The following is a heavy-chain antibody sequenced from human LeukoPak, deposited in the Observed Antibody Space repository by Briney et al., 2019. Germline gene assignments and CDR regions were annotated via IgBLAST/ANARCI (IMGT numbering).Heavy chain of an antibody. D-gene: IGHD5-24*01. CDR3: ARHVEYGDGLVDY. CDR2: IYYSGST. J-gene: IGHJ4*02. Sequence: PSETLSLTCTVSGGSISSSSYYWGWIRQPPGKGLEWIGSIYYSGSTYYNPSLKSRVTISVDTSKNQFSLKLSSVTAADTAVYYCARHVEYGDGLVDYWGQGTLVTVSS. V-gene: IGHV4-39*01. CDR1: GGSISSSSYY.